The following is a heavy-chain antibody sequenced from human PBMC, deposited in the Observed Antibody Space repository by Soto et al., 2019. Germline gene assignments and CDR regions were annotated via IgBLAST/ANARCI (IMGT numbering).Heavy chain of an antibody. D-gene: IGHD3-3*01. V-gene: IGHV3-64D*08. CDR1: GFTFSSYA. Sequence: GGSLRLSCSASGFTFSSYAKHWVRQAPGKGLEYVSAISSNGGSTYYADSVKGRFTISRDNSKNTLYLQMSSLRAEDTAVYYCVKIFGGTFDYWGQGTLVTVSS. J-gene: IGHJ4*02. CDR3: VKIFGGTFDY. CDR2: ISSNGGST.